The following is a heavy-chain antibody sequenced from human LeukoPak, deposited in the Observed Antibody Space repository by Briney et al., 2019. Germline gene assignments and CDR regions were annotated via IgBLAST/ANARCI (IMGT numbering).Heavy chain of an antibody. CDR3: ARGRKHYYDSSGYYWARGGIDY. J-gene: IGHJ4*02. V-gene: IGHV3-30*04. CDR1: GFTFSSYA. D-gene: IGHD3-22*01. CDR2: ISYDGSNK. Sequence: GGSLRLSCAASGFTFSSYAMHWVRQAPGKGLEWVAVISYDGSNKYYADSVKGRFTISRDNSKNTLYLQMNSLRAEDTAVYYCARGRKHYYDSSGYYWARGGIDYWGQGTLVTVSS.